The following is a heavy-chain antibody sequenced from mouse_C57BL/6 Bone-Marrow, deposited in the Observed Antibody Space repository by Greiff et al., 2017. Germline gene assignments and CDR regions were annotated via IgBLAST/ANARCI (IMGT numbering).Heavy chain of an antibody. D-gene: IGHD2-3*01. CDR3: ARHGGYYVYYFDY. CDR1: GFTFSSYG. V-gene: IGHV5-6*01. CDR2: ISSGGSYT. Sequence: EVQGVESGGDLVKPGGSLKLSCAASGFTFSSYGMSWVRQTPDKRLEWVATISSGGSYTYYPDSVKGRFTISGDNAKNTLYLQMSSLKSEDTAMYYCARHGGYYVYYFDYWGQGTTLTVSS. J-gene: IGHJ2*01.